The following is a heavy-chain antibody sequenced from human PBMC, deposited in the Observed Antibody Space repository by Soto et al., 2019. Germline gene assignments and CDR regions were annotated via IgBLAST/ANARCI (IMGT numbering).Heavy chain of an antibody. CDR1: GGSISSGGYY. J-gene: IGHJ4*02. V-gene: IGHV4-31*03. CDR3: ARFTGLAARPGKYFDY. D-gene: IGHD6-6*01. CDR2: IYYSGST. Sequence: SETLSLTCTVSGGSISSGGYYWSWIRQHPGKGLEWIGYIYYSGSTYYNPSLKSRVTISVDTSKNQFSLKLSSVTAADTAVYYCARFTGLAARPGKYFDYWGQGTLVTVSS.